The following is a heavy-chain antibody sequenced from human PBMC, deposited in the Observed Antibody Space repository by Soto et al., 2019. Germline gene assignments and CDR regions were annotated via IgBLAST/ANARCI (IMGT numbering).Heavy chain of an antibody. Sequence: EVHLVESGGGLVQPGGSLRLSCAASGFTFSSFSMNWVRQAPGRGLEWISFISGGGRPISYADSVKGRFTISRDNAKNSLYLQMDSLRDEDTAVYYCARDRDWAFDCWVQGTLVTVSS. CDR3: ARDRDWAFDC. D-gene: IGHD3-9*01. CDR2: ISGGGRPI. CDR1: GFTFSSFS. J-gene: IGHJ4*02. V-gene: IGHV3-48*02.